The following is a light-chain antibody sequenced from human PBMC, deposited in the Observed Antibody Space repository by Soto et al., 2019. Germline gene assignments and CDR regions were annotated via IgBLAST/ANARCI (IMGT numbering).Light chain of an antibody. CDR1: QRVRSK. CDR2: GAS. Sequence: IVMTQSTATLSVSPGERATLSRRARQRVRSKLAWYQPKPGQAPRLLIYGASTRATGIPARFSGSGSGTEFTLTISSLQSEDFAVYYCQQYNNWPPVLTFGGGTKVEIK. J-gene: IGKJ4*01. CDR3: QQYNNWPPVLT. V-gene: IGKV3-15*01.